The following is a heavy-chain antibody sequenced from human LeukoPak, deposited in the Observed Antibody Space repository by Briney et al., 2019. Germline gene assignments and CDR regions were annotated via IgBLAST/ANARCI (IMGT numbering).Heavy chain of an antibody. CDR2: INHRGST. V-gene: IGHV4-34*01. CDR3: ARLRFPIVVVPAAIPRYWYFDL. Sequence: KTSETLSLTCAVYGGSFSGYYWSWIRQPPGKGLEWIGEINHRGSTNYNPSLKSRVTISVDTSKNQFSLKLSSVTAADTAVYYCARLRFPIVVVPAAIPRYWYFDLWGRGTLVTVSS. J-gene: IGHJ2*01. D-gene: IGHD2-2*02. CDR1: GGSFSGYY.